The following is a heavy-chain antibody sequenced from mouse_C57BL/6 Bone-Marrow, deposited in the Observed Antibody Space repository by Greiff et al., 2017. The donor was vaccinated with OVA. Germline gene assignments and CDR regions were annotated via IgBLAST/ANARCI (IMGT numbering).Heavy chain of an antibody. D-gene: IGHD3-3*01. J-gene: IGHJ4*01. CDR2: IDPSDSYT. V-gene: IGHV1-69*01. CDR3: ARSRAGDYAMDY. CDR1: GYTFTSYW. Sequence: VQLQQPGAELVMPGASVKLSCKASGYTFTSYWMHWVKQRPGQGLEWIGEIDPSDSYTNYNQKFKGKSTLTVDKSSSTAYMQLSSLTSEDSAVYDCARSRAGDYAMDYWGQGTSVTVSS.